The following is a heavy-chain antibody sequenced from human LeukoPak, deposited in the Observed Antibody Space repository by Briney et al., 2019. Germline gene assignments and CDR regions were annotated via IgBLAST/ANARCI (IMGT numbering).Heavy chain of an antibody. CDR1: GFTFSSYA. V-gene: IGHV3-23*01. Sequence: PGGSPRLSCAASGFTFSSYAMNWVRQAPGKGLEWVSALSGSGGNTNYADSVKGRFTISRDISKNTLYLQMNSLRAEDTAVYYCAKGNGENYYDSSGYYFWGQGTLVTVSS. CDR3: AKGNGENYYDSSGYYF. D-gene: IGHD3-22*01. CDR2: LSGSGGNT. J-gene: IGHJ4*02.